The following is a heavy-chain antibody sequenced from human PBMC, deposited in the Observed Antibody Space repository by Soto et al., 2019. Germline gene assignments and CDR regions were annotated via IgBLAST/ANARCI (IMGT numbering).Heavy chain of an antibody. Sequence: KPSETLSLTCTVSGGSISSGGYYWSWIRQHPGKGLEWIGYIYYSGSTYYNPSLKSRVTISVDTSKNQFSLKLSSVTAADTAVYYCARDQLLWFGEVGYYGMDVWGQGTTVTVSS. V-gene: IGHV4-31*03. J-gene: IGHJ6*02. CDR3: ARDQLLWFGEVGYYGMDV. D-gene: IGHD3-10*01. CDR1: GGSISSGGYY. CDR2: IYYSGST.